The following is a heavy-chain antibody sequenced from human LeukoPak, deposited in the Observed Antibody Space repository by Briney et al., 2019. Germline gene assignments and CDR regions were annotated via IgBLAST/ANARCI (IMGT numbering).Heavy chain of an antibody. CDR2: ISSSSSYI. CDR1: GFTFSSYS. Sequence: GGSLRLSCAPSGFTFSSYSMKWVRPAPGKGLEWVSSISSSSSYIYYADSVKGRFTISRDNARNSLYLQMNSLRADDKAVDYCVRAAFYGSASEYNDAFEIWGQGTMVTVSS. CDR3: VRAAFYGSASEYNDAFEI. D-gene: IGHD3-10*01. J-gene: IGHJ3*02. V-gene: IGHV3-21*01.